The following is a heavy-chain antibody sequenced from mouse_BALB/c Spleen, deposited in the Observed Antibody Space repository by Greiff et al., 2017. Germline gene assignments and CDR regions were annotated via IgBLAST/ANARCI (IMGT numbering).Heavy chain of an antibody. V-gene: IGHV5-6*01. D-gene: IGHD1-2*01. Sequence: VQLKESGGDLVKPGGSLKLSCAASGFTFSSYGMSWVRQTPDKRLEWVATISSGGSYTYYPDSVKGRFTISRDNAKNTLYLQMSSLKSEDTAMYYCARRGVDGLDYWGQGTTLTVSS. J-gene: IGHJ2*01. CDR1: GFTFSSYG. CDR2: ISSGGSYT. CDR3: ARRGVDGLDY.